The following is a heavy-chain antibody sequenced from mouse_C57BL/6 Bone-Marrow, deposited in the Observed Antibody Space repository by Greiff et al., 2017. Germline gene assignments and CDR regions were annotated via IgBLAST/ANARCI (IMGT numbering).Heavy chain of an antibody. CDR1: GYTFTSYW. J-gene: IGHJ2*01. V-gene: IGHV1-53*01. Sequence: QVPLQQPGTELVKPGASVKLSCKASGYTFTSYWMHWVKPRPGQGLEWIGNINPSHGGTNYNEKFQSKATLTGDKSSSTAYMRLSSLTSEDSAVYYCASGGYFDYWGQGTTLTVSS. CDR3: ASGGYFDY. CDR2: INPSHGGT.